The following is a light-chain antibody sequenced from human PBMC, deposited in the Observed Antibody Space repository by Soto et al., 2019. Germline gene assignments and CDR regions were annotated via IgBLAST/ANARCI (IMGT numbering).Light chain of an antibody. J-gene: IGKJ1*01. V-gene: IGKV3-15*01. CDR3: QQYNTWPKT. CDR1: QSVSSN. Sequence: EIVMTQSPATLSLSPGERATLSCRASQSVSSNLAWYQHKPGQAPRFRIYAASTKATGIPARFSGSGSGTEFTLTISSLQSEDFAVYYCQQYNTWPKTFGQGTKVEIK. CDR2: AAS.